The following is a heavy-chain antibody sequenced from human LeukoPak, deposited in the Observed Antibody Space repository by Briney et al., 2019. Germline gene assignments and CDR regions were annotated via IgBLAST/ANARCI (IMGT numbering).Heavy chain of an antibody. CDR2: INSDGSSA. Sequence: GGSLRLSFAACGFPYSSYWMHWVRQAPGKGLVWVSYINSDGSSASYADSVKGRFTISRDNAKNTLYLQMNSLRAEDTAVYYCARDGRGSGDYPTFDYWGQGTPVTVSS. V-gene: IGHV3-74*01. CDR3: ARDGRGSGDYPTFDY. D-gene: IGHD3-3*01. CDR1: GFPYSSYW. J-gene: IGHJ4*02.